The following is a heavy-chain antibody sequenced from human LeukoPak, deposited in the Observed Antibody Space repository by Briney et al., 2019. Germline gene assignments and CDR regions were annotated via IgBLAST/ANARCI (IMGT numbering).Heavy chain of an antibody. D-gene: IGHD4-17*01. J-gene: IGHJ6*02. Sequence: ASETLSLTCTVSGGSISSGGYYWSWIRQPPGKGLEWIGYIYYSGSTNYNPSLKSRVTISVDTAKNQFSLKLSSVTAADAAVYYCARDLVAGPTVTTDYYGMDVWGQGTTVTVSS. V-gene: IGHV4-61*08. CDR3: ARDLVAGPTVTTDYYGMDV. CDR2: IYYSGST. CDR1: GGSISSGGYY.